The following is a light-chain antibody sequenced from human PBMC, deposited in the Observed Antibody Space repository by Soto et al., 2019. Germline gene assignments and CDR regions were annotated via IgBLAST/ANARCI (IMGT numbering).Light chain of an antibody. V-gene: IGKV3-20*01. J-gene: IGKJ1*01. CDR1: QSVRISS. CDR3: QQYGSSPQT. Sequence: EIVLTQSRGTLSLSPGERATLSCRASQSVRISSLAWYQQKPGQSPRLLVYGASSRATGVPDRFSGSGSGTDFTLSISSLRPEDFALYFCQQYGSSPQTFGQGTKVEIK. CDR2: GAS.